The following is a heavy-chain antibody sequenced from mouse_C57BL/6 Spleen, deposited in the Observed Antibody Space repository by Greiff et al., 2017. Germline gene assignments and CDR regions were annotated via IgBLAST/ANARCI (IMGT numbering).Heavy chain of an antibody. J-gene: IGHJ2*01. CDR1: GFTFSSYA. Sequence: EVKLVESGEGLVKPGGSLKLSCAASGFTFSSYAMSWVRQTPEKRLEWVAYISSGGDYIYYADTVKGRFTISRDNARNTLYLQMSSLKSEDTAMYYCTRDGAYYGNGYYFDYWGQGTTLTVSS. CDR3: TRDGAYYGNGYYFDY. D-gene: IGHD2-10*01. V-gene: IGHV5-9-1*02. CDR2: ISSGGDYI.